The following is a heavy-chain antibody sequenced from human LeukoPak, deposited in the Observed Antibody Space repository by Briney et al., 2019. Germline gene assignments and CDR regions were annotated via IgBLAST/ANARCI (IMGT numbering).Heavy chain of an antibody. CDR3: AREESPREVTFDI. V-gene: IGHV3-21*01. Sequence: PGGSLRLSCAASGFTFSSYSMNWVRQAPGKGLEWVSSISSSSSYIYYADSVKGRFTVSRDNAKNSLYLQMNSLRAEDTAVYYCAREESPREVTFDIWGQGTMVTVSS. J-gene: IGHJ3*02. CDR2: ISSSSSYI. D-gene: IGHD1-26*01. CDR1: GFTFSSYS.